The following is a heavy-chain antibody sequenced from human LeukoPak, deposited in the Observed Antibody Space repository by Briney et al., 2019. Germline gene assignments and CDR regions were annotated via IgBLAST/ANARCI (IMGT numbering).Heavy chain of an antibody. J-gene: IGHJ4*02. Sequence: NPSETLSLTCTVSGGAIINDNFYWGWVRQPPGRGLEWIVSINYRGTTYYNPSLASRVTISVDTSKTHLSLRLSSVTAADTAVYYCARLSKGRYFDYIFDYWGQGTLVTVSS. V-gene: IGHV4-39*02. CDR3: ARLSKGRYFDYIFDY. CDR2: INYRGTT. D-gene: IGHD3-9*01. CDR1: GGAIINDNFY.